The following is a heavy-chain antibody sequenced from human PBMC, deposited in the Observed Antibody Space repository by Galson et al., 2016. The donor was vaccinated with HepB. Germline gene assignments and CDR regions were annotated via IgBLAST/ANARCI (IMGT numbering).Heavy chain of an antibody. CDR2: ISDDGSDK. D-gene: IGHD2-2*01. V-gene: IGHV3-30*04. CDR3: ARPGRLCCSISCYSWFDP. Sequence: SLRLSCAASGFTFSSYLMYWVRQAPGKELEWVAIISDDGSDKNYADSVKGRFTISRDNSQNTLFLQMNSLRVEDTAVYYCARPGRLCCSISCYSWFDPWGQGTLVTVSA. J-gene: IGHJ5*02. CDR1: GFTFSSYL.